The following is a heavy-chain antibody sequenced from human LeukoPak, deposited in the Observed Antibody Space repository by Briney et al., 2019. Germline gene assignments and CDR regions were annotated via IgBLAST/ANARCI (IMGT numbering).Heavy chain of an antibody. Sequence: PSETLSLTCSVSGGSFSSGSYYWSWIRQPPGKGLEWIGYSSYSGSTSYNPSLKSRVTIAVDTSKNQFSLRLRSVTAADTAVYYCATVRWNDGDAFDIWGQGTMVTVSS. V-gene: IGHV4-61*01. D-gene: IGHD1-1*01. CDR3: ATVRWNDGDAFDI. J-gene: IGHJ3*02. CDR2: SSYSGST. CDR1: GGSFSSGSYY.